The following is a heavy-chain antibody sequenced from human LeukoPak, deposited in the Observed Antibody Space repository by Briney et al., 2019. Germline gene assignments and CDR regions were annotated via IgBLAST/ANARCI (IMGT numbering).Heavy chain of an antibody. CDR3: ARGYSSSWNYFDY. J-gene: IGHJ4*02. CDR2: IYHSGST. CDR1: GGSITSGNW. Sequence: SGTLSLTCAVSGGSITSGNWWSWVRQPPGKGLEWIGEIYHSGSTNYNPSLKSRVTISVDTSKKQFSLKLSSVTAADTAVYYCARGYSSSWNYFDYWGQGTLVTVSS. D-gene: IGHD6-13*01. V-gene: IGHV4-4*02.